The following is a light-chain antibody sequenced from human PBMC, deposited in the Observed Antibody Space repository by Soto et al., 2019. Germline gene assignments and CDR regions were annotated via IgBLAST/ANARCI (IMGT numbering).Light chain of an antibody. CDR2: EVS. CDR1: SSDVGRYNY. J-gene: IGLJ1*01. CDR3: TSYTARSTRV. V-gene: IGLV2-14*01. Sequence: VLTQPASVSGSPGQSITISCTGTSSDVGRYNYVSWYQHHPGKAPKLVIYEVSNRPSRVSDRFYGSKAGNTASLTISGLQAEDEADYYCTSYTARSTRVFGTGTKVTVL.